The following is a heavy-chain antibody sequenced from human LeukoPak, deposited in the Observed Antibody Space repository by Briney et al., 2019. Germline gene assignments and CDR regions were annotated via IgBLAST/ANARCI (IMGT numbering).Heavy chain of an antibody. CDR1: GFTFSSYG. CDR2: IKQDGSEK. Sequence: GGSLRLSCAASGFTFSSYGMHWVRQAPGKGLEWVANIKQDGSEKYYVDSVKGRFTISRDNAKNSLYLQMNSLRAEDTAVYYCARSEPLENWGQGTLVTVSS. V-gene: IGHV3-7*03. J-gene: IGHJ4*02. D-gene: IGHD1-1*01. CDR3: ARSEPLEN.